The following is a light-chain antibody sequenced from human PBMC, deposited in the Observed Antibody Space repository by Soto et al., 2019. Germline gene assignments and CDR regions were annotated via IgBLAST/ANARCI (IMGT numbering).Light chain of an antibody. V-gene: IGLV1-44*01. J-gene: IGLJ3*02. Sequence: QSVLTQPPSASGTPGQRVTISCSGSSSNIGSSAVNWYQQLPGTAPKLLIYSNNQRPSGVPDRFSGSKSGTSASLAISGLQSDDEADYYCAAWDDSLNGFWVFGGGTKLTVL. CDR3: AAWDDSLNGFWV. CDR1: SSNIGSSA. CDR2: SNN.